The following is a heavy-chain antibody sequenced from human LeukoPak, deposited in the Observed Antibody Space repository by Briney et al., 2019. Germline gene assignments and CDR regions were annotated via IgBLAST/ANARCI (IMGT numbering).Heavy chain of an antibody. Sequence: VASVKVSCKASGYTFTSYYMHWVRQAPGQGLEWMGIINPSGGSTIYAQKFQGRVTMTRDMSTSTVYMELRSLRSEDTAMYYCATDNFDYSDSSGHQRRFDSWGQGTLVTVPS. CDR1: GYTFTSYY. CDR2: INPSGGST. V-gene: IGHV1-46*01. J-gene: IGHJ4*02. D-gene: IGHD3-22*01. CDR3: ATDNFDYSDSSGHQRRFDS.